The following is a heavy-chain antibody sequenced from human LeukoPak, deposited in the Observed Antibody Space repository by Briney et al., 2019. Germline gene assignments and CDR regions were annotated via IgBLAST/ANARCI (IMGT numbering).Heavy chain of an antibody. CDR1: DGSISSYY. D-gene: IGHD3/OR15-3a*01. V-gene: IGHV4-39*01. CDR2: IYYSGNT. Sequence: PSETLSLTCTVSDGSISSYYWGWIRQPPGKGLEWIGSIYYSGNTYYNASLKSQVSISIDTSKNQFSLRLTSVTAADTAVYYCARQTGSGLFILPGGQGTLVTVSS. J-gene: IGHJ4*02. CDR3: ARQTGSGLFILP.